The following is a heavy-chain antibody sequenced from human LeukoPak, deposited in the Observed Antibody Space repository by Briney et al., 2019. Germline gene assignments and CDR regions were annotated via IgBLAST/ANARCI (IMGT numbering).Heavy chain of an antibody. Sequence: SETLSLTCSVSGGSISNYHWSWIRQPAGKGLEWIGRIYSSGSTNYNPSLKSRVTMSVDTSKSQFSLNLSSVTAADTAVYYCASERPATENWFFDLWGRGTLVTVSS. V-gene: IGHV4-4*07. CDR2: IYSSGST. CDR3: ASERPATENWFFDL. D-gene: IGHD1-26*01. CDR1: GGSISNYH. J-gene: IGHJ2*01.